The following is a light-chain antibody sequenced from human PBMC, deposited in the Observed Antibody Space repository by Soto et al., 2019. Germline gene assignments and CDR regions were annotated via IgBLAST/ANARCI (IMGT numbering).Light chain of an antibody. CDR1: ESVSSSY. Sequence: EIVLTQSPGTLSVSPGETVTLSCRASESVSSSYLAWYQQKPGQAPRLLIYAASSRATGIPDRFSGSGSGTDFTLTISRLEPEDFAVYYCQHYGSSLWTFGQGTKVEI. CDR3: QHYGSSLWT. J-gene: IGKJ1*01. CDR2: AAS. V-gene: IGKV3-20*01.